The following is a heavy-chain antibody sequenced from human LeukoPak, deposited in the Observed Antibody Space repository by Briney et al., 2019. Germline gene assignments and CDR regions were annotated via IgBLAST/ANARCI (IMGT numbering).Heavy chain of an antibody. D-gene: IGHD1-1*01. CDR2: VSYDGNDG. V-gene: IGHV3-30*18. CDR3: AKLAWNDGSYYFDY. J-gene: IGHJ4*02. CDR1: GFIFTYYA. Sequence: SGGSLRLSCIGSGFIFTYYAIYWVRQAPGKGLEWVAVVSYDGNDGYYADSVKGRFSISRDNSQNTVTLQMNNLRVDDTAIYYCAKLAWNDGSYYFDYWGQGTLVTVSS.